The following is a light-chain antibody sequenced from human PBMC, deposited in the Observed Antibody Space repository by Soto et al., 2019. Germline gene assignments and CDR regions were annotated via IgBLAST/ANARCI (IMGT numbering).Light chain of an antibody. Sequence: QSVLTQPASVSGSPGQSITISCTGSSNDIGTYEYVSWHQHHPGRAPKLIIFGVNDRPSGISDRFSGSKSGNTASLTIFGLQLEDEAVYYCSSYTTGSTLPWVFXTGTKATVL. CDR2: GVN. CDR1: SNDIGTYEY. V-gene: IGLV2-14*01. CDR3: SSYTTGSTLPWV. J-gene: IGLJ1*01.